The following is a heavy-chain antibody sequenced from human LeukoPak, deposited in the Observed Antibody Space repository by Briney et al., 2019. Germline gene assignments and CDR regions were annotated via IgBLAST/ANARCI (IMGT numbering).Heavy chain of an antibody. CDR2: INGDGDYT. V-gene: IGHV3-64*01. Sequence: PGRSLSLACAASGFAVSTSAIRCVRPVPGDGLEYVSGINGDGDYTEYANSVKGRFTNSRDNFKNTVYLQMGSLKAEDMAVYYCARDLVSGSEMATLDSWGQGTLVTVSS. CDR1: GFAVSTSA. CDR3: ARDLVSGSEMATLDS. J-gene: IGHJ4*02. D-gene: IGHD5-24*01.